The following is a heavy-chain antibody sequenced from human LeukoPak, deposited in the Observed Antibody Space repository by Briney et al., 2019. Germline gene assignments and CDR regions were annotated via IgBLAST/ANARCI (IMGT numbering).Heavy chain of an antibody. V-gene: IGHV3-33*01. D-gene: IGHD2-2*01. J-gene: IGHJ4*02. CDR2: IWYDGSNI. CDR1: GFTFSSYA. Sequence: GGSLRLSCAASGFTFSSYAMHWVRQAPGKGPEWVALIWYDGSNIYYADSVKGRFTISRDNAKNTLYLQMNSLSAEDTAVYYCARGGKIGYCSSTSCSYDYWGQGPLVTVSS. CDR3: ARGGKIGYCSSTSCSYDY.